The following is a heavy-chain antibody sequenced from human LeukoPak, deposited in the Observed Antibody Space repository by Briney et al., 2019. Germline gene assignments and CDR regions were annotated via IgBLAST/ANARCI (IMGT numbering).Heavy chain of an antibody. CDR2: ISAYNGNT. V-gene: IGHV1-18*01. D-gene: IGHD3-10*01. CDR3: ARSRVLTMVRGVIGGDPSGY. CDR1: GYTFTSYG. Sequence: ASVKVSCKASGYTFTSYGISWVRQAPGQGLEWMGWISAYNGNTNYAQKLQGRVAMTTDTSTSTAYMELRSLRSDDTAVYYCARSRVLTMVRGVIGGDPSGYWGQGTLVTVSS. J-gene: IGHJ4*02.